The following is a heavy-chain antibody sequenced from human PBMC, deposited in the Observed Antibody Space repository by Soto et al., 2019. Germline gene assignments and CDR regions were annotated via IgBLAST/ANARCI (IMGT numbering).Heavy chain of an antibody. V-gene: IGHV1-3*01. CDR2: INPGNGNT. Sequence: GASVKVFCKASGYTFTNYAMHWVRQAPGQRPEWMGWINPGNGNTKYSQNFQGRVTITRDTSASTAYMELSGLRSEDTAVYYCARGAPPDYWGPGTLVTVSS. CDR1: GYTFTNYA. CDR3: ARGAPPDY. D-gene: IGHD3-10*01. J-gene: IGHJ4*02.